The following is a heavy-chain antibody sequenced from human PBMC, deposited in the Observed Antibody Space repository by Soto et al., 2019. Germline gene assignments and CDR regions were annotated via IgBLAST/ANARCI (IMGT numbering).Heavy chain of an antibody. V-gene: IGHV3-64*01. Sequence: GGSLRLPCAASGFTFSSYAMHGVRQAPGKGLGYVSAISRVGGSKYYATSVKGRFTISRDNSKNTLYLQMGSLRAEDMAVYYCARDRAPDSSGYYHYYFDYWGQGT. D-gene: IGHD3-22*01. CDR1: GFTFSSYA. J-gene: IGHJ4*02. CDR3: ARDRAPDSSGYYHYYFDY. CDR2: ISRVGGSK.